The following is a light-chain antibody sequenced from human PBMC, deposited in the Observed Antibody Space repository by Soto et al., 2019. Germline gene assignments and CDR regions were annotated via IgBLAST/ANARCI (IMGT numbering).Light chain of an antibody. V-gene: IGKV1-9*01. J-gene: IGKJ4*01. CDR3: QQLNSYPLT. CDR2: AAS. CDR1: QDISDY. Sequence: DIQLTQSPSFLYASVGDRVTITCRASQDISDYLAWYQQRPGKAPKLLIYAASTLQSGVPSRFSGSGSGTEFTLTISSLQPEDFATYSCQQLNSYPLTFGGGNKVEIK.